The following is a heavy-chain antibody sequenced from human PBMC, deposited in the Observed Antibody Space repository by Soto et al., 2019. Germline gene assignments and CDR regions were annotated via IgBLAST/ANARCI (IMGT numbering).Heavy chain of an antibody. Sequence: QVQLVQSGAEVKKPGSSVKVSCKASGGTFSSYTISWVRQAPGQGLEWMGRIIPILGIANYAQKFQGRVTITADKSTSXXYMELSSLRSEDTAVYDCARDIGYSYGYDPNAFDIWGQGTMVTVSS. V-gene: IGHV1-69*08. D-gene: IGHD5-18*01. CDR3: ARDIGYSYGYDPNAFDI. J-gene: IGHJ3*02. CDR1: GGTFSSYT. CDR2: IIPILGIA.